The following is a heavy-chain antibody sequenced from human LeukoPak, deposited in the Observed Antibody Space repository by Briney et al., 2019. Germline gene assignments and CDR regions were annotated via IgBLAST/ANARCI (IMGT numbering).Heavy chain of an antibody. Sequence: GESLKISCKGSGYSFTRYWIGWVRQMPGKGLEWMGIIYPRDSDTRYSPSFQGQVTISADKSISTAYLQWSRLKASDTAMYYCARLDCSTSCYTREALDIWGQGTMVSVSS. CDR3: ARLDCSTSCYTREALDI. D-gene: IGHD2-2*02. CDR2: IYPRDSDT. J-gene: IGHJ3*02. V-gene: IGHV5-51*01. CDR1: GYSFTRYW.